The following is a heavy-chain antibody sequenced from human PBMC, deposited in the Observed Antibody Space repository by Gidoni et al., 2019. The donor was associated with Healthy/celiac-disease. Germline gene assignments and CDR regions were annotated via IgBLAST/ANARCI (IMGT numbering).Heavy chain of an antibody. CDR2: IIPIFGTA. Sequence: QVQLVQAGAEVKKPGSSVKVSCKASRCTFSSYAISWVRPAPGQGLEWMGGIIPIFGTANYAQKFQGRVTITADKSTSTAYMELSSLRSEDTAVYYCARGMDYDSSGGVNYWGQGTLVTVSS. D-gene: IGHD3-22*01. CDR3: ARGMDYDSSGGVNY. V-gene: IGHV1-69*06. CDR1: RCTFSSYA. J-gene: IGHJ4*02.